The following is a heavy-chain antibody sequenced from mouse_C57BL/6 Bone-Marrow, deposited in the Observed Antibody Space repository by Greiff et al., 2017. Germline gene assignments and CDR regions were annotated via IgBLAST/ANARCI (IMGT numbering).Heavy chain of an antibody. J-gene: IGHJ3*01. CDR3: ARPLYDYDGGPWFAY. CDR2: INPNNGGT. V-gene: IGHV1-18*01. Sequence: VQLQQSGPELVKPGASVKIPCKASGYTFTDYNMDWVKQSHGKSLEWIGDINPNNGGTIYNQKFKGKATLTVDKSSSTAYMELRSLTSEDTAVYYGARPLYDYDGGPWFAYWGQGTLVTVSA. CDR1: GYTFTDYN. D-gene: IGHD2-4*01.